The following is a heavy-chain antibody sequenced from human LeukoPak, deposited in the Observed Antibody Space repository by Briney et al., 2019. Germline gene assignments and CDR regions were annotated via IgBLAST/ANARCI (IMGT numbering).Heavy chain of an antibody. CDR2: IYYSGST. V-gene: IGHV4-39*07. Sequence: SETLSLTCTVSGGSISSSNYYWGWIRQPPGKGPEWIGNIYYSGSTYYNPSLKSRVTISVDPSKNRFSLKLTSVTAADTAVYYCARVVASTSIDSWGQGTLVTVSS. CDR1: GGSISSSNYY. J-gene: IGHJ4*02. CDR3: ARVVASTSIDS. D-gene: IGHD2-15*01.